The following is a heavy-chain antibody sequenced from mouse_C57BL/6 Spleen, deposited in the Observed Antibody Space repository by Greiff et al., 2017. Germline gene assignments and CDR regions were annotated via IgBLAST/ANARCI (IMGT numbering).Heavy chain of an antibody. CDR3: AGYGSSYDYAMGY. V-gene: IGHV1-81*01. D-gene: IGHD1-1*01. Sequence: VQLQQSGAELARPGASVKLSCKASGYTFTSYGISWVKQRTGQGLEWIGEIYPRSGNTYYNEKFKGKATLTADKSSSTAYMELRSLTSEDSAVYFCAGYGSSYDYAMGYWGQGTSVTVAS. CDR2: IYPRSGNT. J-gene: IGHJ4*01. CDR1: GYTFTSYG.